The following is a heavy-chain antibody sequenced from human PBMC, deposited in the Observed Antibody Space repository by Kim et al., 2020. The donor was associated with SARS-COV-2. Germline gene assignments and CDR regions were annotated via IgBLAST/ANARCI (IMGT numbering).Heavy chain of an antibody. Sequence: ASVKVSCKASGYTFTGYYMHWVRQAPGQGLEWMGRINPNSGGTNYAQKFQGGVTITRDTSISTAYMELSRLRSDGTAVYYCASRRGYSYGYYYGMDVWRQGTTVTVSS. D-gene: IGHD5-18*01. CDR2: INPNSGGT. CDR1: GYTFTGYY. V-gene: IGHV1-2*06. J-gene: IGHJ6*02. CDR3: ASRRGYSYGYYYGMDV.